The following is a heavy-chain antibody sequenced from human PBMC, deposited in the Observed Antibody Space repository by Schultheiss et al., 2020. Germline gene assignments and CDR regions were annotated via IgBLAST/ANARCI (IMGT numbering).Heavy chain of an antibody. CDR2: ISSSGSTI. D-gene: IGHD4-17*01. CDR3: AKEPYGDYYYYGMDV. Sequence: GGSLRLSCAASGFTFSDYYMSWIRQAPGKGLEWVSYISSSGSTIYYADSVKGRFTISRDNAKNSLYLQMNSLRAEDTALYYCAKEPYGDYYYYGMDVWGKGTTVTVSS. CDR1: GFTFSDYY. V-gene: IGHV3-11*01. J-gene: IGHJ6*04.